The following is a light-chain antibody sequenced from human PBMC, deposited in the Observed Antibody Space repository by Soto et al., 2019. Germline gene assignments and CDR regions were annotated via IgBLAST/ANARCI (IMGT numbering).Light chain of an antibody. CDR2: DAS. CDR1: QSIDRW. Sequence: DIQMTQSPSTLSASVGDRVTITGRASQSIDRWLAWYQQRPGKAPRLLLYDASTLEGGVPSRFSGSGSGTEFTLNISSLQSDDFSTYYCPQYRSYSLTFGGGTKLEIK. V-gene: IGKV1-5*01. J-gene: IGKJ4*01. CDR3: PQYRSYSLT.